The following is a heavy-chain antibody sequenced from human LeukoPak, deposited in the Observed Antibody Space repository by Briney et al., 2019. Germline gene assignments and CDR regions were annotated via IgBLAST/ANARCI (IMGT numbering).Heavy chain of an antibody. CDR1: GYTFTSYG. V-gene: IGHV1-18*01. CDR3: ARGSPVGYCSSTSCYSVDY. Sequence: GSSVKVSCKASGYTFTSYGISWVRQAPGQGLEWMGWISAYNGNTNYAQKLQGRVTMTTDTSTSTAYMELRSLRSDDTAVYYCARGSPVGYCSSTSCYSVDYWGQGTLVTVSS. D-gene: IGHD2-2*01. CDR2: ISAYNGNT. J-gene: IGHJ4*02.